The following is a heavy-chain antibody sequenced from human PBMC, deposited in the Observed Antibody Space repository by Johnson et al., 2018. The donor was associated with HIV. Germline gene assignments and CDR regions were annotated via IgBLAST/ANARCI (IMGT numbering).Heavy chain of an antibody. J-gene: IGHJ3*02. Sequence: VQLVESGGGLVQPGRSLRLSCAASGFTFDDYAMHWVRQAPGKGLEWVSAISGSGGSTYYADSVKGRFTFSRDNSKNTLYLQMNSLRAEDTAVYYCARGGFGELLQDDAFDIWGQGTMVTVSS. CDR3: ARGGFGELLQDDAFDI. V-gene: IGHV3-23*04. CDR2: ISGSGGST. D-gene: IGHD3-10*01. CDR1: GFTFDDYA.